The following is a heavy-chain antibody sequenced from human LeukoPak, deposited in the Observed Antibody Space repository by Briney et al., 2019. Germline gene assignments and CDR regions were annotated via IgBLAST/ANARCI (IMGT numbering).Heavy chain of an antibody. CDR3: ARDIRFGP. CDR2: IIGDGSST. CDR1: GFTFTSYG. D-gene: IGHD2-21*01. J-gene: IGHJ5*02. V-gene: IGHV3-74*01. Sequence: GRSLRLSCAASGFTFTSYGMHWVRQAPGKGLVWVSRIIGDGSSTNYADSVKGRFTISRDNAMNTLYLQMNSLRVEDTAVYYCARDIRFGPWGQGTLVTVSS.